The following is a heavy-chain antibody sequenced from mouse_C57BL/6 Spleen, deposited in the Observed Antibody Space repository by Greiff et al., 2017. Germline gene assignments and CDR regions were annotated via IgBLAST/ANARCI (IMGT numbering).Heavy chain of an antibody. V-gene: IGHV1-52*01. CDR3: AKYYYGSSWYFDV. CDR1: GYTFTSSW. Sequence: QVQLQQPGAELVRPGSSVKLSCQASGYTFTSSWMHWVKQRPIQGLEWIGNIDPSDSETHYNQKFKDKATLTVDKSSSTAYMQLSSLTSEDSAVYYCAKYYYGSSWYFDVWGTGTTVTVSS. CDR2: IDPSDSET. D-gene: IGHD1-1*01. J-gene: IGHJ1*03.